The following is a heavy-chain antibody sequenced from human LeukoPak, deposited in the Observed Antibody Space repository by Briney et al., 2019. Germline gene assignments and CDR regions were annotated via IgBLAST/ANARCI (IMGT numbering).Heavy chain of an antibody. V-gene: IGHV3-30-3*02. CDR2: ISYDGSNK. CDR3: VKSPNYYGSGANFDY. D-gene: IGHD3-10*01. J-gene: IGHJ4*02. CDR1: GFTFSSYA. Sequence: PGGSLRLSCAASGFTFSSYAMHWVRQAPGKGLEWVAVISYDGSNKHYADSVKGRFTISRDNSKNTLYLQMSSLRAEDTAVYYCVKSPNYYGSGANFDYWGQGALVTVSS.